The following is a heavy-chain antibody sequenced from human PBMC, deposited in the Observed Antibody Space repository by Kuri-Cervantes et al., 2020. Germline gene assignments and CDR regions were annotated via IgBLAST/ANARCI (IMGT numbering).Heavy chain of an antibody. Sequence: SETLSLTCTVSGGSISSYYWSWIRQPPGKGLEWIGYIYYSGSTNYNPSLKSRVTISVDTSKNQFSLKLSSVTAADTAVYYCARDYGGNSLLTFLDYWGQGTLVTDSS. V-gene: IGHV4-59*12. D-gene: IGHD4-23*01. CDR3: ARDYGGNSLLTFLDY. CDR2: IYYSGST. J-gene: IGHJ4*02. CDR1: GGSISSYY.